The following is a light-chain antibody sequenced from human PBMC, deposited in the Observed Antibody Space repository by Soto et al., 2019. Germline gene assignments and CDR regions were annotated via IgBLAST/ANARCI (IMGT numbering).Light chain of an antibody. J-gene: IGKJ4*01. CDR1: QGISSY. V-gene: IGKV1-8*01. CDR3: QKYYSYPHN. Sequence: AIRMTQSPSPLSSSTGDRVTITCLASQGISSYLAWYQQKPGKAPKLLIYAASTLQSGVPSRFSGSGSGTDFTLTISCLQSEDFATYYCQKYYSYPHNFGGGTKVDIK. CDR2: AAS.